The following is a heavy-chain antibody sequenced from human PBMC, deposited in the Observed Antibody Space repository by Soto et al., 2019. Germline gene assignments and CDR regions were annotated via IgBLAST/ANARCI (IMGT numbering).Heavy chain of an antibody. Sequence: GASVKVSCKASGYTFTGYYMHWVRQAPGQGLEWMGWINPNSGGTNYAQKFQGWVTMTRDTSISTAYMELSRLRSDDTAVYYCARVAPSYCSRSSCYSEGVWIDYWGQGTLVTVYS. CDR3: ARVAPSYCSRSSCYSEGVWIDY. CDR1: GYTFTGYY. CDR2: INPNSGGT. J-gene: IGHJ4*02. V-gene: IGHV1-2*04. D-gene: IGHD2-15*01.